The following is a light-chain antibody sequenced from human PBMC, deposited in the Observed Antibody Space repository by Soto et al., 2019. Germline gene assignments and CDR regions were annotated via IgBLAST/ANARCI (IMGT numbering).Light chain of an antibody. Sequence: QSVLTQPPSASGTPGQRVPISCSGSSSNIGSNTVHWYQQLPGTAPKLLIYCNNQRPSGVPDRFSGSKSVTSAPPDISGLHYDDEADYYCAAWADSLNGLVFGGGTKLTVL. CDR3: AAWADSLNGLV. CDR2: CNN. V-gene: IGLV1-44*01. CDR1: SSNIGSNT. J-gene: IGLJ2*01.